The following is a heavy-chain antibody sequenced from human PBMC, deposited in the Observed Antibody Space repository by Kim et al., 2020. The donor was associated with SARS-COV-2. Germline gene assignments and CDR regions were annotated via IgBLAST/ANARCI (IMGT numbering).Heavy chain of an antibody. Sequence: SETLSLTCTVSGGSISSGGYYWSWIRQHPGKGLEWIGYIYYSGSTYYNPSLKSRVTISVDTSKNQFSLKLSSVTAADTAVYYCARSRVNYYGSGEGWPHQFDLWGQGTLVTVSS. CDR2: IYYSGST. CDR3: ARSRVNYYGSGEGWPHQFDL. CDR1: GGSISSGGYY. V-gene: IGHV4-31*03. J-gene: IGHJ5*02. D-gene: IGHD3-10*01.